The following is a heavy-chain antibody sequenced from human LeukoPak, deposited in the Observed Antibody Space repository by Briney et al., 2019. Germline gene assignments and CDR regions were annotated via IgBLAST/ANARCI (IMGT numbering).Heavy chain of an antibody. J-gene: IGHJ5*02. CDR3: AKESSPRQLSWFDP. D-gene: IGHD6-13*01. CDR1: GFTINGYG. Sequence: SGGSLRLSXAASGFTINGYGMHWVRQAPGKGLEWVTFIQNDGITRYYADSVKGRFTVSRDDSKNTVYLQMNSLRAEDTALYYCAKESSPRQLSWFDPWGQGTLVTVSS. V-gene: IGHV3-30*02. CDR2: IQNDGITR.